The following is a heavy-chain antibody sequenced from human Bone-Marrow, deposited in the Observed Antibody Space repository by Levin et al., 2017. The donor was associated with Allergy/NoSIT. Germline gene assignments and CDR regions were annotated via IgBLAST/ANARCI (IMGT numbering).Heavy chain of an antibody. CDR2: IYPGDSDT. Sequence: GESLKISCKGSGYTFPNYWIGWVRQMPGKGLEWVGIIYPGDSDTIYSPSFQGQVIISADRSINTAYLQWSSLKASDTAMYYCAKGDPAGTIVGPKFDFWGQGTLVTVSS. J-gene: IGHJ4*02. CDR3: AKGDPAGTIVGPKFDF. D-gene: IGHD1-26*01. V-gene: IGHV5-51*01. CDR1: GYTFPNYW.